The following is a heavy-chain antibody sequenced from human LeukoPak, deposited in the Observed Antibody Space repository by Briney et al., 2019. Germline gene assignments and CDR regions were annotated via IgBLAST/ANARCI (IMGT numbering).Heavy chain of an antibody. CDR3: ARGGLYYDFWSGYRAVDY. D-gene: IGHD3-3*01. V-gene: IGHV4-34*01. Sequence: SVTLSLTCAVYGGSFSGYYWSWIRQPPGKGLEWIGEINHSGSTNYNPSLKSRVTISVDTSKNQFSLKLSSVTAADTAVYYCARGGLYYDFWSGYRAVDYWGQGTLVTVSS. CDR2: INHSGST. J-gene: IGHJ4*02. CDR1: GGSFSGYY.